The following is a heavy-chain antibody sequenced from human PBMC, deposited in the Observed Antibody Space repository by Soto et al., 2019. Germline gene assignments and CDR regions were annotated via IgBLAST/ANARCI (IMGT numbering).Heavy chain of an antibody. CDR2: IYHTGST. CDR1: GGSISTVGHY. J-gene: IGHJ4*02. V-gene: IGHV4-31*03. Sequence: SETLSLTCPVSGGSISTVGHYWTWIRQPPGKGLEWIGSIYHTGSTYYSKSLRSRLTMSVDTSKSQFSLRLSSVTAADTAVYYCARATGTLRSRNCDYWGQGSLVTVSS. CDR3: ARATGTLRSRNCDY. D-gene: IGHD1-1*01.